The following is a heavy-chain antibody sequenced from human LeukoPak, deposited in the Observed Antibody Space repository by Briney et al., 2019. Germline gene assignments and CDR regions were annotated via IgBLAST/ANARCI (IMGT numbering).Heavy chain of an antibody. CDR2: ISYDGSNK. Sequence: GGSLRLSCAASGFTFSSYAMHWVRQAPGKGLEWVAVISYDGSNKYYADSMKGRFTISRDNSKNTLYLQMNSLRAEDTAVYYCARDPRANYYGSGSYLPSDYWGQGTLVTVSS. J-gene: IGHJ4*02. D-gene: IGHD3-10*01. V-gene: IGHV3-30*04. CDR1: GFTFSSYA. CDR3: ARDPRANYYGSGSYLPSDY.